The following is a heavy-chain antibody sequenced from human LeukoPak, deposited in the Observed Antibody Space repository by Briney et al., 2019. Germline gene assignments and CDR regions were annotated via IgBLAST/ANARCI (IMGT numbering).Heavy chain of an antibody. CDR1: GFTSSSYA. D-gene: IGHD2-15*01. V-gene: IGHV3-23*01. J-gene: IGHJ4*02. Sequence: GGSLRLSCAASGFTSSSYAMSWVRQAPGKGLEWLSAISGSGGYTYYADSVKGRITISRDNSKNTLYLQMNSVRAEDTAVYYCAEVARPAGSCSGGSCYLVDYWGQGTLVTVSS. CDR2: ISGSGGYT. CDR3: AEVARPAGSCSGGSCYLVDY.